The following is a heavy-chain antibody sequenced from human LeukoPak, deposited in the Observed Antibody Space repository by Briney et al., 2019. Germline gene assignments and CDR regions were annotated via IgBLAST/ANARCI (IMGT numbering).Heavy chain of an antibody. CDR1: GGSISSYY. CDR2: IYYSGGT. J-gene: IGHJ5*02. V-gene: IGHV4-59*08. D-gene: IGHD6-19*01. CDR3: ARSIAVASRGFDP. Sequence: SETLSLTCTVSGGSISSYYWSWIRQPPGKGLEWIGYIYYSGGTNYNPSLKSRVTISVDTSKNQFSLKLSSVTAADTAVYYCARSIAVASRGFDPWGQGTLVTVSS.